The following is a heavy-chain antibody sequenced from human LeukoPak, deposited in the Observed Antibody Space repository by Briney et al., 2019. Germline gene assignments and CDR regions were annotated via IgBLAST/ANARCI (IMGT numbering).Heavy chain of an antibody. J-gene: IGHJ3*01. CDR2: IYYSGST. V-gene: IGHV4-39*01. CDR1: GGSISSSSYY. D-gene: IGHD6-13*01. CDR3: ARLVGAAGAFDV. Sequence: SETLSLTCTVSGGSISSSSYYWAWIRQPPGKGLVWIASIYYSGSTYYNPSLKSRVTISVDTSKNQFSLKLSSVTAADTAIYYCARLVGAAGAFDVWGQGTMVTVSS.